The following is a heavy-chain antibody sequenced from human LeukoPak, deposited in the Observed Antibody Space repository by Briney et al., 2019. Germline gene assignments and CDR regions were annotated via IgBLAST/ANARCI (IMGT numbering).Heavy chain of an antibody. Sequence: PSETLSLTCTVSGGSISSYYWSWIRQPPGKGLEWIGYIYYSGSTNYNPSLKSRVTISVDTSKNQFSLKLSSVTAADTAVYYCARGQLACSGGSCYSRYYYYYGMDVWGQGTTVTVSS. CDR2: IYYSGST. D-gene: IGHD2-15*01. J-gene: IGHJ6*02. CDR1: GGSISSYY. V-gene: IGHV4-59*12. CDR3: ARGQLACSGGSCYSRYYYYYGMDV.